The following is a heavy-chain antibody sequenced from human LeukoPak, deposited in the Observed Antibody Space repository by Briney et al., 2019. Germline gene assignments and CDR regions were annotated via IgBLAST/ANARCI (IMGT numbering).Heavy chain of an antibody. CDR2: IKQDGSEK. Sequence: GGSLRRSCAAAGFTCSSYWMSWVGQAPGKGLEGVANIKQDGSEKYYVASVKGRFTISRDNAKNSLYLQMNSLRAEDTAVYYCARETYYDSSGTYYFDYWGQGTLVTVSS. D-gene: IGHD3-22*01. CDR3: ARETYYDSSGTYYFDY. CDR1: GFTCSSYW. V-gene: IGHV3-7*01. J-gene: IGHJ4*02.